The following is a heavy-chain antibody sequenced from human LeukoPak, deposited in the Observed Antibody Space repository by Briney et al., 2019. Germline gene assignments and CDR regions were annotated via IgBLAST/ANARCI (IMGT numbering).Heavy chain of an antibody. CDR2: ISGSGGST. Sequence: GGALRLSCAASGVTFSSYAMSWVRQALGKGLEWVSAISGSGGSTYYADSAKGRFTISRDNSKNTLYLQMNSLRAEDTAVYYCAKDLLLWFGELYYFDYWGQGTLVNVSS. J-gene: IGHJ4*02. CDR1: GVTFSSYA. CDR3: AKDLLLWFGELYYFDY. V-gene: IGHV3-23*01. D-gene: IGHD3-10*01.